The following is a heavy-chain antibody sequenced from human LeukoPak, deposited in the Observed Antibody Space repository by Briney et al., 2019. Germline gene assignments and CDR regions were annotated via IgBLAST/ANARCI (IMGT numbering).Heavy chain of an antibody. V-gene: IGHV3-74*01. CDR2: INTDGSST. D-gene: IGHD3-3*01. J-gene: IGHJ4*02. Sequence: PGGSLRLSCAASGFTFSSYWMHWVRQAPGKGLVWVSLINTDGSSTTYADSVKGRFTISRDNAKNTLYLQMNSLRAEDTAVYYCASSHYDSLYYFDYWGQGTLVTVSS. CDR1: GFTFSSYW. CDR3: ASSHYDSLYYFDY.